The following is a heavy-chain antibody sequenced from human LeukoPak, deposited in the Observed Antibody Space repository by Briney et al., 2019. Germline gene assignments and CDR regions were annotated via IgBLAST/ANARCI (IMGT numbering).Heavy chain of an antibody. CDR1: GGTFSSYA. Sequence: ASVTVSCKASGGTFSSYAISWVRQAPGQGLEWMGGIIPIFGTANYAQKFQGRVTITADKSTSTAYMELSSLRSEDTAVYYCARISGDCSSTSCSDWGQGTLVTVSS. CDR3: ARISGDCSSTSCSD. J-gene: IGHJ4*02. V-gene: IGHV1-69*06. D-gene: IGHD2-2*01. CDR2: IIPIFGTA.